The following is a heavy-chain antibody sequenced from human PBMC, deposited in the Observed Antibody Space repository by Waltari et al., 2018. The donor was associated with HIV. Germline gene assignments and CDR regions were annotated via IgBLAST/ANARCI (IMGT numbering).Heavy chain of an antibody. CDR3: ARRGGRSSPLGY. D-gene: IGHD6-13*01. CDR1: GFTFSSYW. V-gene: IGHV3-7*01. J-gene: IGHJ4*02. Sequence: EVQLVESGGGLVQPGGSLRLSCAASGFTFSSYWMSWVRQAPGKGRGGVANIKQNGSGIYYGDSVKGRFTIARDNAKNSLYLQMNSLRAEDTAVYFCARRGGRSSPLGYWGQGTLVTVSS. CDR2: IKQNGSGI.